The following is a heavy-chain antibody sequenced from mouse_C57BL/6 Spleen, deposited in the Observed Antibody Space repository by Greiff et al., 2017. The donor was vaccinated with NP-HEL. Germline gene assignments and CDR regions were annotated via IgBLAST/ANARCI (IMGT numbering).Heavy chain of an antibody. CDR1: GFTFSDYG. CDR2: ISSGSSTI. V-gene: IGHV5-17*01. Sequence: EVQVVESGGGLVKPGGSLKLSCAASGFTFSDYGMHWVRQAPEKGLEWVAYISSGSSTIYYADTVKGRFTISRDNAKNTLFLQMTSLRSEDTAMYYCAKGAPWDFDYWGQGTTLTVSS. J-gene: IGHJ2*01. CDR3: AKGAPWDFDY. D-gene: IGHD4-1*01.